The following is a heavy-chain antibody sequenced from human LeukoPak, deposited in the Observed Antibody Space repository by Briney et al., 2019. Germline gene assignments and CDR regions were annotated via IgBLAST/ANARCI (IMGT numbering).Heavy chain of an antibody. CDR2: IKEDGTEE. CDR1: GFTFTSSW. D-gene: IGHD1-1*01. J-gene: IGHJ4*02. V-gene: IGHV3-7*05. Sequence: PGGSLRLSCAASGFTFTSSWMTWVRQAPGKGLEWVAHIKEDGTEEYYIDSVEGRFTISRDNAKNSLHLQMNSLRGEDTAVYYCARWNDGREFDYWGQGTLVSVSS. CDR3: ARWNDGREFDY.